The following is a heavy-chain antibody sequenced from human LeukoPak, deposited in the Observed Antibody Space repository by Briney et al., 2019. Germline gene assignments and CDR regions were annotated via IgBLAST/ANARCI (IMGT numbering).Heavy chain of an antibody. Sequence: PSETLSLTCTVSGDSISSRNYYWGWIRQTPGSGLEWIGSIYYSASTYYNPSLKSRVTISVDTSKNQFSLKLNSVTAADTAVYYRARHRDYSSGWLDYWGQGTLVTVSS. CDR1: GDSISSRNYY. V-gene: IGHV4-39*01. J-gene: IGHJ4*02. D-gene: IGHD6-19*01. CDR3: ARHRDYSSGWLDY. CDR2: IYYSAST.